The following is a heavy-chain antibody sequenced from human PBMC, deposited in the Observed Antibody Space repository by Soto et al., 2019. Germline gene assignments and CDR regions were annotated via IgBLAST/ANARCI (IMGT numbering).Heavy chain of an antibody. V-gene: IGHV4-34*01. Sequence: SETLSLTCAVYGGSFSGYYWSWIRQPPGKGLEWIGEINHSGSTNYNPSLKSRVTISVDTSKNQFSLKLSSVTAADTAVYYCARGGGCSSTSCSNNWFAPWGQGTLVTVSS. D-gene: IGHD2-2*01. CDR1: GGSFSGYY. J-gene: IGHJ5*02. CDR2: INHSGST. CDR3: ARGGGCSSTSCSNNWFAP.